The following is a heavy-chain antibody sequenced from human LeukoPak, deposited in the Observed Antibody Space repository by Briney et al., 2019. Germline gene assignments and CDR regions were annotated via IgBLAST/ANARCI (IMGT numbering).Heavy chain of an antibody. CDR1: GGSITSSSYY. CDR2: IYYSGKT. J-gene: IGHJ4*02. Sequence: SETLSLTCSVSGGSITSSSYYWGWIRQPPGKGLQWIGSIYYSGKTYYNPSLKSRVTISVDASKNQFSLKLSSVTAADTAVYYCARLGAGPTYYDFWSGYSSFYFDYWGQGTLVTVSS. V-gene: IGHV4-39*01. CDR3: ARLGAGPTYYDFWSGYSSFYFDY. D-gene: IGHD3-3*01.